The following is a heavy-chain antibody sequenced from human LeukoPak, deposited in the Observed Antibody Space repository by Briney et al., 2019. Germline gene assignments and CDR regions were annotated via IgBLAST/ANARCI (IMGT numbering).Heavy chain of an antibody. J-gene: IGHJ4*02. CDR1: GGSVSSGSHY. CDR3: ARQYSSGWYAPNFDY. CDR2: VYYSGST. V-gene: IGHV4-61*01. Sequence: SETLSLTCPVSGGSVSSGSHYWSWIRQPPGKGLEWIGHVYYSGSTSYNPSLKGRVTISVDTSKNQFSLKLSSVTAADTAVYYCARQYSSGWYAPNFDYWGQGTLVTVSS. D-gene: IGHD6-19*01.